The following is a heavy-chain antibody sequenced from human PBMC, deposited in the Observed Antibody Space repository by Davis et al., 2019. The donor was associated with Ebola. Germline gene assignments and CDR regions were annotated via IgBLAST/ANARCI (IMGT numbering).Heavy chain of an antibody. CDR1: GFTFNKYT. V-gene: IGHV3-64D*06. CDR2: ISADAGRT. D-gene: IGHD2-2*01. CDR3: VRLGDCSTISCPEY. Sequence: GESLKISCSASGFTFNKYTMHWVRQAPGKGLEYVSAISADAGRTYYADSVKGRFTISRDNSKNTVCLQMSSLRPEDTAVYYCVRLGDCSTISCPEYWGQGTLVTVSS. J-gene: IGHJ4*02.